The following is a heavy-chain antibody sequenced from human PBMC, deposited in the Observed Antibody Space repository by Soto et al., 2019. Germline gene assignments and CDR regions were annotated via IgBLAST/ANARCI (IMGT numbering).Heavy chain of an antibody. V-gene: IGHV3-23*01. CDR2: ISGSVDSISGSVDSGSTT. Sequence: GGSLRLSCAASGFSFSTYVMGWVRQAPGKGLQWVSAISGSVDSISGSVDSGSTTHYADSVKGRFTISRDNSKNTLYLQMNNLRAEDTAVYYCVKDIDAAFPYYFDNWGQGILVTVSS. J-gene: IGHJ4*02. D-gene: IGHD6-25*01. CDR3: VKDIDAAFPYYFDN. CDR1: GFSFSTYV.